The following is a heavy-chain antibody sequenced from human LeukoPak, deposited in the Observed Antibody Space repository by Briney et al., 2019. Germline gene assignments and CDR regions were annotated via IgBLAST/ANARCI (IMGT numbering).Heavy chain of an antibody. CDR3: VRDDGSGKRFDP. CDR2: IYHSGST. V-gene: IGHV4-38-2*02. D-gene: IGHD3-3*01. Sequence: PLETLSLTCTVSGYSISSGYYWGWIRQPPGQGLEWIGIIYHSGSTYYNPSLKSRVTLSVDTSKNQFSLKLKSVTAADTAVYYCVRDDGSGKRFDPWGQGTLVTVSS. CDR1: GYSISSGYY. J-gene: IGHJ5*02.